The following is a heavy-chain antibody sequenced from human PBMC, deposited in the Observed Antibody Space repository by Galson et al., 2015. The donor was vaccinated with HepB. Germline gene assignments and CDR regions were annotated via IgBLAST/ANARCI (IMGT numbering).Heavy chain of an antibody. Sequence: ETLSLTCAVSGGSFSGYYWSWIRQPPGKGLEWIGEINHSGSTNYNPSLKSRVTISVDTSKNQFSLKVKSVTAADTTIYYCARGVPLYYGSGRRYYYMDVRGKGTTVTVSS. V-gene: IGHV4-34*01. D-gene: IGHD3-10*01. J-gene: IGHJ6*03. CDR3: ARGVPLYYGSGRRYYYMDV. CDR1: GGSFSGYY. CDR2: INHSGST.